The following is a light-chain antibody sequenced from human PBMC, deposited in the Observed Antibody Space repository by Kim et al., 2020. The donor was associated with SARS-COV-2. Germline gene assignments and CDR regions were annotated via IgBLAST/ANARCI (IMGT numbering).Light chain of an antibody. CDR2: DAS. Sequence: DIQMTQSPSTLSASVGDRVTITCRASQSINSWLAWYQQKPGKAPKLLIYDASSVENGVPSRFSGSGSGTKFTLIISGLQPDDFATYYCQQYHTSVLTFGGGTKVDIK. CDR1: QSINSW. V-gene: IGKV1-5*01. J-gene: IGKJ4*01. CDR3: QQYHTSVLT.